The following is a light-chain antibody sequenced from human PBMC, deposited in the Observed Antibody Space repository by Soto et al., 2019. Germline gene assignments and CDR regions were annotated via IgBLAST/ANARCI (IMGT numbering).Light chain of an antibody. V-gene: IGLV2-8*01. CDR1: NSDVSGYNY. Sequence: QSALTQPPSASGSPGQSVTISCTGTNSDVSGYNYVSWYQQHPGKAPKLMIYELNKRPSGVPDRFSGSKSGNTASLTVSGLQAEDEADYYCSSYAGSNNFVVFGGGTKLTVL. J-gene: IGLJ2*01. CDR2: ELN. CDR3: SSYAGSNNFVV.